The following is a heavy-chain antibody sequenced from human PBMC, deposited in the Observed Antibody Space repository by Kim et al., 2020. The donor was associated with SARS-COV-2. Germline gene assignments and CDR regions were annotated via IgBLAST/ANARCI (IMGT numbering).Heavy chain of an antibody. CDR3: ARGAIAIFGVVIMRPPIDAFDI. J-gene: IGHJ3*02. V-gene: IGHV4-59*13. CDR2: IYYSGST. CDR1: GGSISSYY. Sequence: SETLSLTCTVSGGSISSYYWSWIRQPPGKGLEWIGYIYYSGSTNYNPSLKSRVTISVDTSTNQFSLKLSSVTAADTAVYYCARGAIAIFGVVIMRPPIDAFDIWGQGTMVTVSS. D-gene: IGHD3-3*01.